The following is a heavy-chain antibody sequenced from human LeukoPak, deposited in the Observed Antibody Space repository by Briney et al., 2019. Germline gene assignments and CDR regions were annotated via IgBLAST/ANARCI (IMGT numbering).Heavy chain of an antibody. V-gene: IGHV3-23*01. CDR2: ISGSGGST. J-gene: IGHJ4*02. Sequence: GGSLRLSCAASGFIFSSYAMSWVRQAPGKGLEWVSAISGSGGSTYYADSVKGRFTISRDNSKNTLYLQMNSLRAEDTAVYYCAKRASGYSYGSNFDYWGQGTLVTVSS. CDR1: GFIFSSYA. CDR3: AKRASGYSYGSNFDY. D-gene: IGHD5-18*01.